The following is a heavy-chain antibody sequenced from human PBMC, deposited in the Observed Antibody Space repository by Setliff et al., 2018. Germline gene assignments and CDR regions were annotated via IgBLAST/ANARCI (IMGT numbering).Heavy chain of an antibody. J-gene: IGHJ3*02. Sequence: PSETLSLTCTVSGGSINNYHWNWIRQPPGKGLEWIGYVGYNGNTHYNPSLNSRVTMSVXXXKXXXXXXXXXXXXADTAVYYCARDHYDYYDSRQAFDIWGQGTMVTVSS. V-gene: IGHV4-59*01. CDR1: GGSINNYH. CDR2: VGYNGNT. D-gene: IGHD3-22*01. CDR3: ARDHYDYYDSRQAFDI.